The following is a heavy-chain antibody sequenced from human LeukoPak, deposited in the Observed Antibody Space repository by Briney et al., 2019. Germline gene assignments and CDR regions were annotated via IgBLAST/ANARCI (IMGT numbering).Heavy chain of an antibody. V-gene: IGHV4-34*01. Sequence: SETLSLTCAVYGGSFSGYYWSWIRQPPGKGLEWIGEINHSGSTNYNPSLKSRVTISVDTSKNQFSLKLSSVTAADTAVYYCAREATMVRGISWFDPWGQGALVTVSS. D-gene: IGHD3-10*01. CDR3: AREATMVRGISWFDP. CDR1: GGSFSGYY. CDR2: INHSGST. J-gene: IGHJ5*02.